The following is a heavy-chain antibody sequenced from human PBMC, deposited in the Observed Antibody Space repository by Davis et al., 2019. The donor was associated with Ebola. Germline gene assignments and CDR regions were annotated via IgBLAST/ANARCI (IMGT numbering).Heavy chain of an antibody. J-gene: IGHJ2*01. CDR3: ARDRWLLGVWYFDL. Sequence: PGGSLRLSCAASGFTFSSYWMSWVRQAPGKGLEWVANIKQDGSEKYYVDSVKGRFTISRDNAKNSLYLQMNSLRAEDTAVYYCARDRWLLGVWYFDLWGRGTLVTVSS. CDR2: IKQDGSEK. V-gene: IGHV3-7*03. D-gene: IGHD3-22*01. CDR1: GFTFSSYW.